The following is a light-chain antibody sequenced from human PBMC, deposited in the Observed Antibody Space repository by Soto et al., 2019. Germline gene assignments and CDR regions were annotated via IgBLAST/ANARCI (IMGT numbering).Light chain of an antibody. J-gene: IGKJ1*01. CDR2: LAS. CDR1: QDISSY. V-gene: IGKV1-9*01. Sequence: IPFTQSPSALSASVGDRVTLTCRASQDISSYLAWYQQKPGKAPKLLIYLASTLHSGVPSSFSGSGSGTDFTFTISSLQSEDFAVYYCQQYNNWPQTFGQRTKVDI. CDR3: QQYNNWPQT.